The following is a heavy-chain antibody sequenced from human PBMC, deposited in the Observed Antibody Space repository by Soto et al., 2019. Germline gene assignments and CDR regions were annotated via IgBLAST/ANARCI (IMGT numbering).Heavy chain of an antibody. CDR3: AREFPGGGGSDSYFDY. CDR1: GDSVSGNSAA. J-gene: IGHJ4*02. V-gene: IGHV6-1*01. D-gene: IGHD3-16*01. CDR2: TYCRSKWYN. Sequence: SQTLSLTCAISGDSVSGNSAAWNWIRQSPSRGLEWLGRTYCRSKWYNDYAVSVKSRITVTPDTSKNQFSLHLNSVTPEDTAVYYCAREFPGGGGSDSYFDYWGQGALVTVSS.